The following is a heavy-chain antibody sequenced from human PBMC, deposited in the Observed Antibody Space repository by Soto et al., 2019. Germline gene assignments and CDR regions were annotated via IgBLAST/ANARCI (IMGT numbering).Heavy chain of an antibody. CDR2: IYYSGST. J-gene: IGHJ4*02. V-gene: IGHV4-59*01. CDR1: GGSISSYY. Sequence: SETLSLTCTVSGGSISSYYWSWIRQPPGKGLEWIGYIYYSGSTNYNPSLKSRVTIPVDTSKNQFSLKLSSVTAADTAVYYCARGGSSGLFDYWGQGTLVTVSS. D-gene: IGHD6-19*01. CDR3: ARGGSSGLFDY.